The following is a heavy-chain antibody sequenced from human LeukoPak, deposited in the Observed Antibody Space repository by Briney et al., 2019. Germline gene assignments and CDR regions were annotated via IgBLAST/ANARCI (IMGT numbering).Heavy chain of an antibody. CDR1: GGSISSSSYY. V-gene: IGHV4-39*01. CDR2: IYYSGST. Sequence: SETLSLTCTVSGGSISSSSYYWGWIRQPPGKGLEWIGSIYYSGSTYYNPSLKSRVTISVDTSKNQFSLKLSSVTAADTAVYYCARGRLLPSRITGYYYYYYMDVWGKGTTVTVSS. D-gene: IGHD1-14*01. CDR3: ARGRLLPSRITGYYYYYYMDV. J-gene: IGHJ6*03.